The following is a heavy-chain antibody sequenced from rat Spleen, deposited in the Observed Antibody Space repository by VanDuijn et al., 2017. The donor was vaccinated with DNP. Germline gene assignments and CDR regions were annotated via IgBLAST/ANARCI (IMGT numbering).Heavy chain of an antibody. CDR2: ITKTGDNT. Sequence: EVQLVESGGGLVQPGRSLKLSCVASGFIFSDYWMTWIRQAPGKGLEWVASITKTGDNTYYSDSVKGRFSLSRDNAKSTLYLQMNSLRSEDTATYYCARLDYWGQGVMVTVSS. V-gene: IGHV5-31*01. J-gene: IGHJ2*01. CDR1: GFIFSDYW. CDR3: ARLDY.